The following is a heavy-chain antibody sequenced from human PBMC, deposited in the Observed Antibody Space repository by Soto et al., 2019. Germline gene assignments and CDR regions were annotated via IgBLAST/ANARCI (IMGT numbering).Heavy chain of an antibody. D-gene: IGHD5-12*01. CDR2: INANAADT. V-gene: IGHV3-23*01. J-gene: IGHJ3*02. CDR3: ARGPYSGYDDAFYI. CDR1: GFIFGNHG. Sequence: GGSLRLSCAASGFIFGNHGMTWVRQAPGRALEWVSTINANAADTHYADSVKGRFTISRDNSKNTLYLQMNSLRADDTAVYYCARGPYSGYDDAFYIWGQGTMVTVSS.